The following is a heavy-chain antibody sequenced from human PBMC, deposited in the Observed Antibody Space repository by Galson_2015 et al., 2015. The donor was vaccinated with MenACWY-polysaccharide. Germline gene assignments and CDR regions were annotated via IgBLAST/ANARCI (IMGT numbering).Heavy chain of an antibody. V-gene: IGHV4-59*01. D-gene: IGHD6-19*01. CDR3: ARGARSSGWPYFDH. CDR2: IYYSGTT. J-gene: IGHJ4*02. CDR1: GGAISNFC. Sequence: ATLSRPCAVAGGAISNFCWSWSRPPPGGGLEWIGFIYYSGTTNYNPSLESRVTMSIDTSKKQLSLRLRTVTAADTAVYYCARGARSSGWPYFDHWGQGTLATVSS.